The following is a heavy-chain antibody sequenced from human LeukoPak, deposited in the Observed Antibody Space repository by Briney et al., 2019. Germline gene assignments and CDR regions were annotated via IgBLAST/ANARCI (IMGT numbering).Heavy chain of an antibody. CDR3: ARDRDSSSWSSRRVGDYFDY. V-gene: IGHV3-48*03. CDR2: ITTSGSTK. CDR1: GFTFSNYE. Sequence: GGSLRLSCAASGFTFSNYEMNWVRQAPGKGLEWFSYITTSGSTKYYADSVKGRFTISRDNAKNSLYLQMNSLRAEDTAVYYCARDRDSSSWSSRRVGDYFDYWGQGTLVTVSS. D-gene: IGHD6-13*01. J-gene: IGHJ4*02.